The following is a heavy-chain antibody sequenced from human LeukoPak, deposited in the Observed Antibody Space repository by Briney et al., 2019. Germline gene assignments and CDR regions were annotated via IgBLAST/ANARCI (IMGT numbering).Heavy chain of an antibody. CDR1: GYTFTSYG. D-gene: IGHD2-15*01. CDR3: ARDSRGRSNFDY. Sequence: ASVKVSCKASGYTFTSYGISWVRQAPGQGLEWMGWISAYNGNTNYAQKLQGRVTMTRDTSTSTVYMELSSLRSEDTAVYYCARDSRGRSNFDYWGQGTLVTVSS. V-gene: IGHV1-18*01. CDR2: ISAYNGNT. J-gene: IGHJ4*02.